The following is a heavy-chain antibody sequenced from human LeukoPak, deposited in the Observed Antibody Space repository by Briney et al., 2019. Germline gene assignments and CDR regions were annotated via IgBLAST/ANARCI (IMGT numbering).Heavy chain of an antibody. CDR1: GFTFSNYA. Sequence: TGGSLRLSCAASGFTFSNYAMRWVRQAPGKGLEWVANIKQDGSEKYYVDSVKGRFTISRDNAKNSLYLQMNSLRAEDTAVYYCARDSLVITDYWGQGTLVTVSS. D-gene: IGHD3-22*01. V-gene: IGHV3-7*01. CDR3: ARDSLVITDY. CDR2: IKQDGSEK. J-gene: IGHJ4*02.